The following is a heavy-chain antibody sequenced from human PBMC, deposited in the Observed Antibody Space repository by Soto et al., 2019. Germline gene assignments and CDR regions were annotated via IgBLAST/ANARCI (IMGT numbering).Heavy chain of an antibody. V-gene: IGHV3-23*01. CDR2: ISGSGGST. D-gene: IGHD6-13*01. Sequence: EVQLLESGGGLEQPGGSLRLSCAASGFTFSTYAMSWVRQAPGKGLEWVSAISGSGGSTEYADSVKGRFTISSDNSKNTLHLQVNRLRADDTAGYYCAKAGQQQLLRGRRMDVLGTGTTVTVSS. CDR3: AKAGQQQLLRGRRMDV. CDR1: GFTFSTYA. J-gene: IGHJ6*04.